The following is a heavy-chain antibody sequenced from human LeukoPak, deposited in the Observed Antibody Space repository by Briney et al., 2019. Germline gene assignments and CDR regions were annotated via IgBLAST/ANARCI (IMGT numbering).Heavy chain of an antibody. V-gene: IGHV1-69*13. D-gene: IGHD3-10*01. J-gene: IGHJ4*02. CDR3: AREESVPN. CDR1: GYTFTGYY. Sequence: GASVKVSCKASGYTFTGYYMHWVRQAPGQGLEWMGGIIPIFGTANYAQKFQGRVTITADESTSTAYMELSSLRSEDTAVYYCAREESVPNWGQGTLVTVSS. CDR2: IIPIFGTA.